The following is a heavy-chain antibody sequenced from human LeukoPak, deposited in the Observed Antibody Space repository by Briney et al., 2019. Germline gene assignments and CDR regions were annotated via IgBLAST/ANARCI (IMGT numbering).Heavy chain of an antibody. CDR1: GGPISSGSYY. Sequence: PSQTLSLTCTVSGGPISSGSYYWSWIRQPAGKGLEWIGRIYTSGSTNYNPSLKSRVTISVDTSKNQLSLKLSSVTAADTAVYYCARDTSHAGDANWFDPWGQGTLVTVSS. CDR3: ARDTSHAGDANWFDP. CDR2: IYTSGST. V-gene: IGHV4-61*02. J-gene: IGHJ5*02. D-gene: IGHD3-10*01.